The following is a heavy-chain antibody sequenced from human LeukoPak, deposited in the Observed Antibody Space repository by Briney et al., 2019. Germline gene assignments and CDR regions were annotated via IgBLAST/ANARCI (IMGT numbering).Heavy chain of an antibody. CDR3: ARFSSGWFDY. CDR1: GGSFSGYY. J-gene: IGHJ4*02. V-gene: IGHV4-34*01. D-gene: IGHD6-19*01. Sequence: SETLSLTCAVYGGSFSGYYWSWIRQPPGKGLEWIGEINHSGSTNYNPSLKSRVTISVDTSKNQSSLKLSSVTAADTAVYYCARFSSGWFDYWGQGTLVTVSS. CDR2: INHSGST.